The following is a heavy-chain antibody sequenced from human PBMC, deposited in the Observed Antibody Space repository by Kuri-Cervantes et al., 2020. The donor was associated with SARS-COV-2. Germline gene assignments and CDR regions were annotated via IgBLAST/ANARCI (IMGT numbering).Heavy chain of an antibody. CDR1: GYTFTSYG. Sequence: ASVKVSCKASGYTFTSYGISWVRQAPGQGLEWMGWISGYSGNTNYAQKLQGRVTMTTDTSTSTADMELRSLRSDDTAVYYCARDHRMITFGGVIDHFDYWGQGTLVTVSS. J-gene: IGHJ4*02. D-gene: IGHD3-16*02. CDR2: ISGYSGNT. V-gene: IGHV1-18*04. CDR3: ARDHRMITFGGVIDHFDY.